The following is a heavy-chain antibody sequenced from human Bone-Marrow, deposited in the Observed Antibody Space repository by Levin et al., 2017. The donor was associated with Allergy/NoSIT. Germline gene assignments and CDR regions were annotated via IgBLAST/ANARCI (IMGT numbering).Heavy chain of an antibody. CDR3: AKERFLLDY. Sequence: GGSLRLSCAASGFIFSSDGMHWVRQAPGKGLEWVALISNDGSNKFYADPVKGRFTISRDNTKNSLYLQMNNLRPNDTAVYYCAKERFLLDYWGQGTLVTVSS. J-gene: IGHJ4*02. CDR2: ISNDGSNK. CDR1: GFIFSSDG. D-gene: IGHD3-16*01. V-gene: IGHV3-30*18.